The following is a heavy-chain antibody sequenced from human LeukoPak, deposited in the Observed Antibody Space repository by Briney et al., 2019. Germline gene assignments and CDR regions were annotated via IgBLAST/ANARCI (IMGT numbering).Heavy chain of an antibody. CDR1: GFTFSSYA. V-gene: IGHV3-64*01. CDR2: ISSNGGST. Sequence: PGGSLRLSCAASGFTFSSYAMHWVRLAPGKGLEYVSTISSNGGSTYYANSVKGRFTISRDNSKNTLYLQMGSLRDEDMAVYYCARALTFYYSDAFDIWGQGTMVTVSS. D-gene: IGHD3-22*01. J-gene: IGHJ3*02. CDR3: ARALTFYYSDAFDI.